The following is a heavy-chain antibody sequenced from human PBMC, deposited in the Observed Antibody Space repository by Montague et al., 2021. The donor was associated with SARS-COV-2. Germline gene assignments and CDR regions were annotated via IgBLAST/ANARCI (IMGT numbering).Heavy chain of an antibody. CDR1: GGSISSGGYY. V-gene: IGHV4-31*03. CDR2: IYYSGST. D-gene: IGHD3-3*01. Sequence: TLSLTCTVSGGSISSGGYYWSWIRQHPGKGLEWIGYIYYSGSTYYNPSLKRRVTISVDTSKNQFSLKLSSVTAADTAVYYCARAVSITIFGVVGWFDPWGQGTLVTVSS. J-gene: IGHJ5*02. CDR3: ARAVSITIFGVVGWFDP.